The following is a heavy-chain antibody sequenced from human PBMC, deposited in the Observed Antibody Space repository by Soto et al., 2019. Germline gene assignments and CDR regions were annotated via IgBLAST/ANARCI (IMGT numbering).Heavy chain of an antibody. Sequence: TLSLTCAVYGGSFSGYYWSWIRQPPGKGLEWIGEINHSGSTNYNPSLKSRVTISVDTSKNQFSLKLSSVTAADTAVYYCARGVRIYCGSGSYYTNYYYYMDVWGKGTTVTVSS. CDR1: GGSFSGYY. V-gene: IGHV4-34*01. D-gene: IGHD3-10*01. CDR3: ARGVRIYCGSGSYYTNYYYYMDV. CDR2: INHSGST. J-gene: IGHJ6*03.